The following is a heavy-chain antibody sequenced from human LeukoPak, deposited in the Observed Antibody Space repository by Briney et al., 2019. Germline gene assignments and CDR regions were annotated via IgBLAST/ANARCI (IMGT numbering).Heavy chain of an antibody. CDR2: INPNSGDT. J-gene: IGHJ6*02. Sequence: GASVKVSCKASGYTFIGYYIHWLRQAPEQGLEWMGRINPNSGDTNYAQKLQGRVTMTTDTSTSTAYMELRSLRSDDTAVYYCARDAQVPTYDFWSGYRTTNYYYGMDVWGQGTTVTVSS. D-gene: IGHD3-3*01. V-gene: IGHV1-2*06. CDR1: GYTFIGYY. CDR3: ARDAQVPTYDFWSGYRTTNYYYGMDV.